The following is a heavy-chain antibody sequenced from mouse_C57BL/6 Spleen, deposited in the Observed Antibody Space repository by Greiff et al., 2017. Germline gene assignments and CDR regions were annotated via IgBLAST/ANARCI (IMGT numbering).Heavy chain of an antibody. CDR3: APHYYGSLAY. CDR2: IWGAGST. D-gene: IGHD1-1*01. J-gene: IGHJ3*01. CDR1: GFSLTSYG. Sequence: VHLVESGPGLVAPSQSLSITCTVSGFSLTSYGVSWVRQPPGKGLEWLGVIWGAGSTNSHSNVISRLSISKDNSQSQVFLKLNSLQTDDTDTDNGAPHYYGSLAYWGQGTLVTVSA. V-gene: IGHV2-3*01.